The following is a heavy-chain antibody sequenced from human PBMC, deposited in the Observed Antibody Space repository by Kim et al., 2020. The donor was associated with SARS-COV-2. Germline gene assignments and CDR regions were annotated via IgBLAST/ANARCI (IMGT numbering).Heavy chain of an antibody. Sequence: SETLSLTCAVYGGSFSGYYWSWIRQPPGKGLEWIGEINHSGSTNYNPSLKSRVTIAVDTSKNQFSLKLSSVTAADTAVYYCARANTQWREFGSGWNYWGQGTLVTVSS. CDR1: GGSFSGYY. J-gene: IGHJ4*02. D-gene: IGHD6-19*01. V-gene: IGHV4-34*01. CDR2: INHSGST. CDR3: ARANTQWREFGSGWNY.